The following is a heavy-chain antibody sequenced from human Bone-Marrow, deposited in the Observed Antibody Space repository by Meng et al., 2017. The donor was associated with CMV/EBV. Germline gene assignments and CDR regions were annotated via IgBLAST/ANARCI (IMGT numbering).Heavy chain of an antibody. CDR3: AKDAPTSATTWYPFDS. CDR1: GGSISSGGYY. J-gene: IGHJ4*02. Sequence: SETLSLTCTVSGGSISSGGYYWSWIRQHPGKGLEWIGYIYYSGSTYYNPSLKSRVTISVDTSKNQFSLKLSSVTAADTAVYYCAKDAPTSATTWYPFDSWGQRTLVTVSS. D-gene: IGHD6-13*01. V-gene: IGHV4-31*03. CDR2: IYYSGST.